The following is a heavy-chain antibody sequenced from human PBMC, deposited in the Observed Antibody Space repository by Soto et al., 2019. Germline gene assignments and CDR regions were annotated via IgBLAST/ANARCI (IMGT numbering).Heavy chain of an antibody. J-gene: IGHJ5*02. CDR1: VWSFSGYY. CDR3: ARGQRFSDWFDP. D-gene: IGHD3-3*01. Sequence: SETLFLTCSVYVWSFSGYYGSWIRQPAGKGLEWIGRIYSSGSTKYNPSLQSRVTMSLDTSKNQFSLRLTSVTAADTAVYYCARGQRFSDWFDPWGQGTLVNVSS. V-gene: IGHV4-4*07. CDR2: IYSSGST.